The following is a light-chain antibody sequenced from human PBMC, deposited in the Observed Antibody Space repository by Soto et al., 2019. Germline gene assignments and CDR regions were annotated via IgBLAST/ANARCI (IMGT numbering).Light chain of an antibody. J-gene: IGLJ3*02. CDR1: SSDVGSYNL. V-gene: IGLV2-23*02. CDR2: EVS. CDR3: CSYAGSSNWV. Sequence: QSALTQPASVSGSPGQSITICCTGTSSDVGSYNLVSWYQQHPGKAPKLMIYEVSKRPSGVSNRFSGSKSGNTASLTISGLQAEDEADYYCCSYAGSSNWVFGGGTKVTVL.